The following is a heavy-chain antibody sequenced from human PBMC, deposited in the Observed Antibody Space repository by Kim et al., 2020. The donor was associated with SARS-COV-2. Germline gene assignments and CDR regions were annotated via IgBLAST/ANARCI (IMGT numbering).Heavy chain of an antibody. D-gene: IGHD3-22*01. J-gene: IGHJ4*02. CDR2: ISWKSVTI. V-gene: IGHV3-9*01. CDR3: AKGPDCYDSRGYMYYFDS. CDR1: GFTFDDFA. Sequence: GGSLRLSCAASGFTFDDFAMHWVRQAPGKGLEWVSGISWKSVTIGYADSVKGRFTISRDNAKNSLYLQMNSLRTEDTALYYCAKGPDCYDSRGYMYYFDSWGQETLVTVSS.